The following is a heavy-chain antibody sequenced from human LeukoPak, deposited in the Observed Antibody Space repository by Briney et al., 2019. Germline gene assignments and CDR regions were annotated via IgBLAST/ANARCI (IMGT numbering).Heavy chain of an antibody. CDR2: IYSGGST. CDR1: GFTVSSSY. CDR3: ARGRDLLPTPDFDY. V-gene: IGHV3-53*01. J-gene: IGHJ4*02. D-gene: IGHD1-26*01. Sequence: GGSLRLSCAASGFTVSSSYMNWVRQAPGKGLEWVSVIYSGGSTYYADSVKGRFTISRDNSRNTLYLQMNSLRAEDTAVYYCARGRDLLPTPDFDYWGQGTLVTVSS.